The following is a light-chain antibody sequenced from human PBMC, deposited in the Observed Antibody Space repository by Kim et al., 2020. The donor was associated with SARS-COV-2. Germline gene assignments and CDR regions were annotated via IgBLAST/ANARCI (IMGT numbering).Light chain of an antibody. CDR2: RAS. Sequence: ATINCKSSQSVLYSSTNKNYLSWYQQKPGQPAKLLIYRASTRESGVPDRFSGSGSGTDFTLTISSLQAEDVAVYYCQQYYSTPLTFGGGTKVDIK. J-gene: IGKJ4*01. CDR1: QSVLYSSTNKNY. CDR3: QQYYSTPLT. V-gene: IGKV4-1*01.